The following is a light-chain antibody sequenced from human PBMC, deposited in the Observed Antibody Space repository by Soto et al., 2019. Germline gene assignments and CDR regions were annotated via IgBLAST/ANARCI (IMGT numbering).Light chain of an antibody. J-gene: IGKJ4*01. CDR2: AAS. CDR1: QGISSY. CDR3: QQLNSYPLT. V-gene: IGKV1-9*01. Sequence: DIQLTQSPSFLSASVGDRVTITCRASQGISSYLAWYQQKPGKAPKLLIYAASTLQSGVPSRFSGSGSGTEFTLTISSQQPEDFATYNFQQLNSYPLTFGGGTKVEIK.